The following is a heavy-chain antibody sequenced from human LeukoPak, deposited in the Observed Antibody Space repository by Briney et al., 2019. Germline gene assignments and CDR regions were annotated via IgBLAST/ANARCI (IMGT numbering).Heavy chain of an antibody. CDR3: ARDEGEYDTTCRFDY. Sequence: GGSLRLSCAASGFNFGSYWMSWVRQAPGKGLEWLGNIRQDGNQKYYVDSVKGRFTMSRDNARKSLYLQMNTLRVEDTAVYYCARDEGEYDTTCRFDYWGQGTLVTVSS. CDR1: GFNFGSYW. D-gene: IGHD2/OR15-2a*01. V-gene: IGHV3-7*01. J-gene: IGHJ4*02. CDR2: IRQDGNQK.